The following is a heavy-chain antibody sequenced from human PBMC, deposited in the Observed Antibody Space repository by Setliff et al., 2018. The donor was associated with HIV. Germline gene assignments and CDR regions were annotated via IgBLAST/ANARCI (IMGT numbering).Heavy chain of an antibody. V-gene: IGHV4-4*07. CDR1: GGSITSYY. CDR2: IYISGST. Sequence: SETLSLTCSVSGGSITSYYWSWIRQPAGKGLEWFGRIYISGSTDYNPSFESRVTMSIDTSKNQFSLKLSSVTAADTAVYYCAREGGLDYYDSRGHYSYWGQGT. J-gene: IGHJ4*02. CDR3: AREGGLDYYDSRGHYSY. D-gene: IGHD3-22*01.